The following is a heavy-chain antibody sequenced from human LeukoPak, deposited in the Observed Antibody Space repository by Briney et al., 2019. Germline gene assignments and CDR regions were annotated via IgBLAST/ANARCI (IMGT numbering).Heavy chain of an antibody. J-gene: IGHJ6*02. CDR3: ARGSGWYNYYYGMDV. CDR1: GGSISSSSYY. Sequence: PSETLSLTCTVSGGSISSSSYYWGWIRQPPGKGLEWIGSIYYSGSTYYNPSLKSRVTISVDTSKNQFSLKLSSVTAADTAVYYCARGSGWYNYYYGMDVWGQGTTVTVSS. CDR2: IYYSGST. D-gene: IGHD6-19*01. V-gene: IGHV4-39*01.